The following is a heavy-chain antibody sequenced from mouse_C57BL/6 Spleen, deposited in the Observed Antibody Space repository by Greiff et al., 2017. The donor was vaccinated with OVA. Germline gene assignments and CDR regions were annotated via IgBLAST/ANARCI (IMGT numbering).Heavy chain of an antibody. CDR3: ARSRWDEGYFDV. CDR1: GYAFSSSW. CDR2: IYPGDGDT. V-gene: IGHV1-82*01. J-gene: IGHJ1*03. D-gene: IGHD4-1*01. Sequence: VKVVESGPELVKPGASVKISCKASGYAFSSSWMNWVKQRPGKGLEWIGRIYPGDGDTNYNGKFKGKATLTADKSSSTAYMQLSSLTSEDSAVYFCARSRWDEGYFDVWGTGTTVTVSS.